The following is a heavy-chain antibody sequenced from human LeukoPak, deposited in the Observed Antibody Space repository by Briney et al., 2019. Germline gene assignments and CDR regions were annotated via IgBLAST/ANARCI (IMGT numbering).Heavy chain of an antibody. CDR1: GGSISSGGYY. Sequence: SQTLSLTCTVSGGSISSGGYYWSWIRQHPGKGLEWIGYIYYSGSTYYNPSLKSRVTISVDTSKNQFSLKLSSVTAADTAVYYCASGVVAATPPRHFDYWGQGTLVTVSS. J-gene: IGHJ4*02. D-gene: IGHD2-15*01. CDR2: IYYSGST. CDR3: ASGVVAATPPRHFDY. V-gene: IGHV4-31*03.